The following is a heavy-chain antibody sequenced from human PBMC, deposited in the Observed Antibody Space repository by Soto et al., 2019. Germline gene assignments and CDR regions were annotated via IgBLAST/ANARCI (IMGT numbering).Heavy chain of an antibody. V-gene: IGHV1-69*01. CDR3: ARERYCSSTSCYTLWNYYYYGMDV. CDR1: GGTFSSYA. CDR2: IIPIFGTA. J-gene: IGHJ6*02. D-gene: IGHD2-2*02. Sequence: QVQLVQSGAEVKKPGSSVKVSCKASGGTFSSYAISWVRQAPGQGLEWMGGIIPIFGTANYAQKFQGRVTITADETTSTANMEQSSLRSEDTAVYYCARERYCSSTSCYTLWNYYYYGMDVWGQGTTVTVSS.